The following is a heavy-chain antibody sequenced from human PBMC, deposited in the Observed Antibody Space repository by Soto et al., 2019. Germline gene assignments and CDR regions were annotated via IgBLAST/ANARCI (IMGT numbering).Heavy chain of an antibody. CDR2: TYYRSKWYN. CDR3: ARGRFNAFGI. V-gene: IGHV6-1*01. J-gene: IGHJ3*02. D-gene: IGHD3-3*01. Sequence: QVPLQQSGPGLVKPSQTLSLTCAISGDSVSSNSVAWNWIRQSPSRGLEWLGRTYYRSKWYNDYGVTVKGRITINPDKSKNQFSLQLNSVTPEDTAVYYCARGRFNAFGIWGQGTMVTVSS. CDR1: GDSVSSNSVA.